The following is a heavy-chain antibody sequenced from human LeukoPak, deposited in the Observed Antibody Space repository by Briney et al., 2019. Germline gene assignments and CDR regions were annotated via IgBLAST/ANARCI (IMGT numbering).Heavy chain of an antibody. CDR1: GGSISSYY. V-gene: IGHV4-59*01. J-gene: IGHJ6*02. CDR2: IYYSGST. Sequence: PSETLSLTCTASGGSISSYYWSWIRQPPGKGLEWIGYIYYSGSTNYNPSLKSRVTISVDTSKNQFSLKLSSVTAADTAVYYCARATYAYYGMDVWGQGTTVTVSS. D-gene: IGHD4-17*01. CDR3: ARATYAYYGMDV.